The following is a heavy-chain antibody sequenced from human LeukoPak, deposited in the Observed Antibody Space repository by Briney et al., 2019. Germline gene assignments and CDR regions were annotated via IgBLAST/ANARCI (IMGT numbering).Heavy chain of an antibody. J-gene: IGHJ6*03. Sequence: GGSLRLSCAASGFTFSSYSMNWVRQAPGKGLEWVSSISSSSSYIFYADSVKGRFTISRDNAKNSLYLQMNSLGPDDTAVYYCARDPYSGNYGNYYYYYMDVWGKGTTVTISS. CDR2: ISSSSSYI. CDR1: GFTFSSYS. CDR3: ARDPYSGNYGNYYYYYMDV. D-gene: IGHD1-26*01. V-gene: IGHV3-21*01.